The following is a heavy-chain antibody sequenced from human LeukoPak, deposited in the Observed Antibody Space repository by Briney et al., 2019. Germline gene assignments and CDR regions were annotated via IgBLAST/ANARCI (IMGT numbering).Heavy chain of an antibody. CDR1: GGSISSYY. CDR3: ARDRIGPFYAFDI. J-gene: IGHJ3*02. CDR2: MYTSGGT. D-gene: IGHD2/OR15-2a*01. Sequence: SETLSLTCTVSGGSISSYYWSWIRQPAGKGLEWIGRMYTSGGTNQNPSLKSRVTISVDKSKNQFSLKLSSVTAADTAVYYCARDRIGPFYAFDIWGQGTMVTVSS. V-gene: IGHV4-4*07.